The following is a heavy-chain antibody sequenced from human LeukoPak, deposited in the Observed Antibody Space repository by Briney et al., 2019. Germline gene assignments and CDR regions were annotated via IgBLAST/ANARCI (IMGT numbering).Heavy chain of an antibody. CDR2: INPNSGGT. V-gene: IGHV1-2*02. CDR3: ARGVTNGDYGRMFDP. D-gene: IGHD4-17*01. CDR1: GYSFTGYY. J-gene: IGHJ5*02. Sequence: ASVKVSCKASGYSFTGYYIHWVRQAPGQGLEWMGWINPNSGGTNYAQKFQGRVTMTRDTSMSTAYLELSSLRSDDTAVYHCARGVTNGDYGRMFDPLGQGTLVTVSS.